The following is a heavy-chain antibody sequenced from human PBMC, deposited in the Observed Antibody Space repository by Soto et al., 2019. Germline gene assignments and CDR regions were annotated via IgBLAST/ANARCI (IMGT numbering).Heavy chain of an antibody. V-gene: IGHV3-30-3*01. J-gene: IGHJ4*02. CDR2: ISYDGSNK. Sequence: GGSLRLSCAASGFTFSSYAMHWVRQAPGKGLEWVAVISYDGSNKYYADSVKGRFTISRDNSKNTLYLQMNSLRAEDTAVYYCARWRGDTHYFDYWGQGTLVTVSS. CDR3: ARWRGDTHYFDY. CDR1: GFTFSSYA. D-gene: IGHD3-3*01.